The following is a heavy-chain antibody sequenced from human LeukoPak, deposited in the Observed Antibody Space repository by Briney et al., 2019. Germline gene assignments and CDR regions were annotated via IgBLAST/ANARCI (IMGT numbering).Heavy chain of an antibody. CDR2: IIPIFGTA. CDR1: GGTFSSYA. V-gene: IGHV1-69*13. CDR3: ARGPYGSGSYSDY. J-gene: IGHJ4*02. Sequence: ASVKVSCKASGGTFSSYAISWARQAPGQGLEWMGGIIPIFGTANYAQKFQGRVTITADESTSTAYMELSSLRSEDTAVYYCARGPYGSGSYSDYWGQGTLVTVSS. D-gene: IGHD3-10*01.